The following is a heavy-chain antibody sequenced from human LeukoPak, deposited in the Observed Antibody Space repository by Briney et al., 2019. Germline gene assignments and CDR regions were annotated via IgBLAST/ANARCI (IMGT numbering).Heavy chain of an antibody. Sequence: GGSLRLSCAASGFTFNSYQMNWVRQAPGKGLEWVSYISESGSTTYYADSVKGRFTISRDDSNNALYLQMHSLRAEDTALYYCASGPPFLKYFEYWGQGTLVTVSS. CDR2: ISESGSTT. CDR3: ASGPPFLKYFEY. J-gene: IGHJ4*02. V-gene: IGHV3-48*03. CDR1: GFTFNSYQ. D-gene: IGHD3-3*01.